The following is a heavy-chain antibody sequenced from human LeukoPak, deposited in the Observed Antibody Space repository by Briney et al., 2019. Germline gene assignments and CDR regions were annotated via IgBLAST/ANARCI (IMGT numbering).Heavy chain of an antibody. Sequence: GGSLRLSCAASGFTFSNAWMSWVRQAPGKGLEWVGRIKGKTDGGTTDYAAPVKGRFTISRDDSKNTLYLQMNSLKTEDTAVYYCTTVQENDYWGQGTLVTVSS. J-gene: IGHJ4*02. V-gene: IGHV3-15*01. CDR1: GFTFSNAW. CDR3: TTVQENDY. CDR2: IKGKTDGGTT.